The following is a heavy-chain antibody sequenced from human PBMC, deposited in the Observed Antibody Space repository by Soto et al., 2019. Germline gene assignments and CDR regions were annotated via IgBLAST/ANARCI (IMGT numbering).Heavy chain of an antibody. D-gene: IGHD6-13*01. CDR1: GGSISSSIYY. V-gene: IGHV4-39*01. CDR2: IYYSGST. Sequence: SETLSLTCTVSGGSISSSIYYWGWIRQPPGKGLEWIGSIYYSGSTNYNPSLKSRVTISVDTSKNQFSLKLSSVTAADTAVYYCARHQAGPFDYWGQGTLVTVSS. CDR3: ARHQAGPFDY. J-gene: IGHJ4*02.